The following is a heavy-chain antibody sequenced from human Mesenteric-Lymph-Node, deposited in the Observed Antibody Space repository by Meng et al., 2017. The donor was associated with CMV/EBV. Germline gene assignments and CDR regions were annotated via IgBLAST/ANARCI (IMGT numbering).Heavy chain of an antibody. J-gene: IGHJ6*02. CDR1: GFTFDDYA. CDR2: ISWNSGSI. Sequence: SLKISCAASGFTFDDYAMHWVRQAPGKGLEWVSGISWNSGSIGYADSVKGRFTISRDNTQNTMYLQMSDLKVEDTAVYYCAIEGVGRAGTGYYYYYALDVWGQGTTVTVSS. V-gene: IGHV3-9*01. CDR3: AIEGVGRAGTGYYYYYALDV. D-gene: IGHD6-13*01.